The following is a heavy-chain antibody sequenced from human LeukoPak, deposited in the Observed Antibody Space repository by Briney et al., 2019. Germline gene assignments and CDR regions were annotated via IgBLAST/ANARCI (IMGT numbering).Heavy chain of an antibody. CDR2: ISSSSSTI. D-gene: IGHD6-19*01. CDR3: ARSLWADIAVAGATFDY. Sequence: PGGSLRLSCAASGFTFSSYSMNWVRQAPGKGLEWVSYISSSSSTIYYADSVKGRFTISRDNAKNSLYLQMNSLRAEDTAVYYCARSLWADIAVAGATFDYWGQGTLVTVSS. V-gene: IGHV3-48*01. J-gene: IGHJ4*02. CDR1: GFTFSSYS.